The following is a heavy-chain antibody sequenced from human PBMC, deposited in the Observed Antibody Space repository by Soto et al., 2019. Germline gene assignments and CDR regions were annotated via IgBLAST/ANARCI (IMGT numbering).Heavy chain of an antibody. D-gene: IGHD2-15*01. V-gene: IGHV1-46*01. CDR2: INPSGDST. CDR3: ARGGVVVVAATDAFDI. CDR1: GYTFTSYY. Sequence: ASVKVSCKASGYTFTSYYMHWVRQAPGQGLEWMGIINPSGDSTSYAQKFQGRVTMTRDTSTSTVYMELSSLRSEDTAVYYCARGGVVVVAATDAFDIWGQGTMVTVS. J-gene: IGHJ3*02.